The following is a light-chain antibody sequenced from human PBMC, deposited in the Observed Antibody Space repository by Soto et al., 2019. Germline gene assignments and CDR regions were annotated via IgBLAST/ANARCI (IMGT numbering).Light chain of an antibody. V-gene: IGKV3-11*01. Sequence: EIVLTQSPATLSLSPGERATLSCRASQRVSSYLAWYQQKPGQAPRLLIYDASNRATVIPARFSGSGSGTDFTLTISRLEPEDFAVYYCQQRSNWPPFTLGPGTKVHSK. CDR1: QRVSSY. CDR2: DAS. J-gene: IGKJ3*01. CDR3: QQRSNWPPFT.